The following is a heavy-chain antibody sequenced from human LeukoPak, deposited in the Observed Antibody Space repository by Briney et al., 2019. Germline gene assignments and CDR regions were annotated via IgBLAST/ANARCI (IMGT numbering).Heavy chain of an antibody. D-gene: IGHD1-1*01. CDR1: GFTFSTYS. J-gene: IGHJ4*02. CDR3: ARETTSGY. V-gene: IGHV3-48*04. Sequence: PGGSLRLSCAASGFTFSTYSLNWVRQAPGKGLEWVSYISSRSDTIYYADSAKGRFTISRDNAKNSVFLQMNSLRADDTAVYYCARETTSGYWGQGTLVTVSS. CDR2: ISSRSDTI.